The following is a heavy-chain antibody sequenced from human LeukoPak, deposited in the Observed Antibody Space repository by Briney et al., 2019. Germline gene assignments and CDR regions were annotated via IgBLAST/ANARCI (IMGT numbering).Heavy chain of an antibody. V-gene: IGHV3-48*01. Sequence: LPGGSLRLSCAASGFGFINYNMNWVRQAPGKGLEWVSYIGSTSSSIRYADSVKGRFTISRDNAKSSLYLQMNSLRAEDTALYYCARESPWGFHAYEVWGQGTVVTVSS. CDR1: GFGFINYN. CDR3: ARESPWGFHAYEV. J-gene: IGHJ3*01. CDR2: IGSTSSSI. D-gene: IGHD7-27*01.